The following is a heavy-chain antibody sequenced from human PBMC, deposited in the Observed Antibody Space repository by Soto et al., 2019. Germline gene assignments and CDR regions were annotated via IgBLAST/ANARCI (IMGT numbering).Heavy chain of an antibody. CDR3: AKDSGYSSGWCPDY. Sequence: GGSLRLSCAASGFTFSNYEMNWVRQAPRKGLEWVSYISNSGSTIYYADSVKGRFSISRDNAKNSLSLQMNSLRPEDTAVYYCAKDSGYSSGWCPDYWGQGTLVTVSS. CDR2: ISNSGSTI. J-gene: IGHJ4*02. CDR1: GFTFSNYE. V-gene: IGHV3-48*03. D-gene: IGHD6-19*01.